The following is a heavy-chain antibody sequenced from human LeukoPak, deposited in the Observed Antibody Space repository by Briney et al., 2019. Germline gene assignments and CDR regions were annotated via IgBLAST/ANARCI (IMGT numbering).Heavy chain of an antibody. CDR3: ARGNCAGGSCYSMDY. D-gene: IGHD2-15*01. Sequence: ASVTVSCTASGFHFTGYFMHWVRQAPGQGFEWMGWINPNSGGTNYAQKFQGRVTMTRDTSITTVYMELKTLRPDDTAIYYCARGNCAGGSCYSMDYWGQGTLVPVSS. CDR1: GFHFTGYF. J-gene: IGHJ4*02. V-gene: IGHV1-2*02. CDR2: INPNSGGT.